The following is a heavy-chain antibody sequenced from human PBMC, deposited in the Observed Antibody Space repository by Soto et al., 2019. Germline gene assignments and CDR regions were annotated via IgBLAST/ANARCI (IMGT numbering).Heavy chain of an antibody. CDR3: ARVWSSSSLSPRDLYYYYYMDV. CDR1: GGSISSGGYY. Sequence: QVQLQESGPGLVKPSQTLSLTCTVSGGSISSGGYYWSWIRQHPGKGLEWIGYIYYSGSTYYNPSLKSRVTISVDTSKNQFSLKLSSVTAADTAVYYCARVWSSSSLSPRDLYYYYYMDVWGKGTTVTVSS. CDR2: IYYSGST. V-gene: IGHV4-31*03. D-gene: IGHD6-6*01. J-gene: IGHJ6*03.